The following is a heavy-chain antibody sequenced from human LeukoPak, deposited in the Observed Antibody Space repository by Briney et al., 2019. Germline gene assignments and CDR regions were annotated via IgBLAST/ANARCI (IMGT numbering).Heavy chain of an antibody. CDR3: AKERRRVDTSMIRSYFFDS. Sequence: GGSLRLSCAASGFTFSSSAMSWVRQTPSKGLNWPPQFTVDGVTTYYADSVKGRFTISRDNSKNILFLQMNSLRAEDSASYFCAKERRRVDTSMIRSYFFDSWGQGTPVTVSS. D-gene: IGHD3-16*01. CDR2: FTVDGVTT. V-gene: IGHV3-23*01. CDR1: GFTFSSSA. J-gene: IGHJ4*02.